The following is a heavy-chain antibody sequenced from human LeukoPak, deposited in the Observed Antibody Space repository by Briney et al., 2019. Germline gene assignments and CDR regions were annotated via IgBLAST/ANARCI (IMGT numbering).Heavy chain of an antibody. CDR2: IKKDGSEK. Sequence: PGGSLRISCAASGFTFSSYWMSWVRQAPGKGLEWVADIKKDGSEKYYVDSVKGRFTISRDNAKNSLYLQMNSLRAEDTAVYYCARDLYRIVVVPHYFDYWGQGTLVTVSS. CDR1: GFTFSSYW. D-gene: IGHD3-22*01. J-gene: IGHJ4*02. V-gene: IGHV3-7*01. CDR3: ARDLYRIVVVPHYFDY.